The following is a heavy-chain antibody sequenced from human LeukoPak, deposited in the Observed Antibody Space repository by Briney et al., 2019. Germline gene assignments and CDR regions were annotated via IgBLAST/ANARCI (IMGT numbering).Heavy chain of an antibody. CDR3: ARKPRGYSYGHFDY. CDR2: INPNSGGT. CDR1: GYTFTGYY. J-gene: IGHJ4*02. Sequence: ASVKVSCKASGYTFTGYYMRWVRQAPGQGLEWMGWINPNSGGTNYAQKFQGRVTMTRDTSISTAYMELSRLRSDDTAVYYCARKPRGYSYGHFDYWGQGTLVTVSS. V-gene: IGHV1-2*02. D-gene: IGHD5-18*01.